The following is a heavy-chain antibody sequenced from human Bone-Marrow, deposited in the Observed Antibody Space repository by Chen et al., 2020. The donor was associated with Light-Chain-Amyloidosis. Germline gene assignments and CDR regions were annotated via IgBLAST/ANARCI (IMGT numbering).Heavy chain of an antibody. J-gene: IGHJ4*02. V-gene: IGHV1-3*01. CDR3: ARAAYDWSCFFAPQFDY. Sequence: QVQLVQSGAEVKKPGASVMVSCKTSGYTFTSYALHWVRQAPGHRLEWMGWINASNGITKYSQRFQGRVTFTRDTSARTVYMELSSLRSEDTAIYYCARAAYDWSCFFAPQFDYWGQGTLVTVSS. CDR2: INASNGIT. D-gene: IGHD3-3*01. CDR1: GYTFTSYA.